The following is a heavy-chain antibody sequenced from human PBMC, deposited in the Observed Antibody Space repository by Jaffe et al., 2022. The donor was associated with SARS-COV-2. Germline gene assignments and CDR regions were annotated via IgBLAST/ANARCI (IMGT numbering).Heavy chain of an antibody. CDR3: ARGDVLAGGEPYYYGMDV. V-gene: IGHV1-8*01. Sequence: QVQLVQSGAEVKKPGASVKVSCKASGYTFTSYDINWVRQATGQGLEWMGWMNPNSGNTGYAQKFQGRVTMTRNTSISTAYMELSSLRSEDTAVYYCARGDVLAGGEPYYYGMDVWGQGTTVTVSS. CDR2: MNPNSGNT. CDR1: GYTFTSYD. D-gene: IGHD1-26*01. J-gene: IGHJ6*02.